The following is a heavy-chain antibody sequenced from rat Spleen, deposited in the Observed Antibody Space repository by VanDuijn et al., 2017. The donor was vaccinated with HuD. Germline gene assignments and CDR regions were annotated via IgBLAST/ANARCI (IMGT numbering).Heavy chain of an antibody. J-gene: IGHJ3*01. Sequence: EVQLVESGGGLVQPGRSLKFSCAASGFTFSDYAMAWVRQAPKKGLEWVATIIYDGSSTYYRDSVKGRFTISRDNAKSTLYLQMDSLRSEDTATYYCTTSRGTGYFDYWGQGTLVTVSS. CDR1: GFTFSDYA. V-gene: IGHV5-17*01. CDR2: IIYDGSST. CDR3: TTSRGTGYFDY. D-gene: IGHD4-3*01.